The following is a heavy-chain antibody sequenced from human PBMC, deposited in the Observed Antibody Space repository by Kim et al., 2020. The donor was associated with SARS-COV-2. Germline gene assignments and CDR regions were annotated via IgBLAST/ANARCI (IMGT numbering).Heavy chain of an antibody. V-gene: IGHV4-39*07. Sequence: SLKSRVTISVDTSKNQFSLKLSSVTAADTAVYYCARAPPVTRNYYYGMDVWGQGTTVTVSS. J-gene: IGHJ6*02. CDR3: ARAPPVTRNYYYGMDV. D-gene: IGHD2-21*02.